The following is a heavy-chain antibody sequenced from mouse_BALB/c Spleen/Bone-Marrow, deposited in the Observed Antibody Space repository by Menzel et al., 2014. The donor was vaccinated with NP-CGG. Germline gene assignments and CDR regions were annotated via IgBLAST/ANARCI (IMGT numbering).Heavy chain of an antibody. CDR1: GYAFTDRW. J-gene: IGHJ4*01. CDR3: ARGGDDFSLDY. Sequence: QVQLQQSGTELVTPGASVKMSCKASGYAFTDRWIHWVKQRPGQGLEWIGAIDTSDSYTNYNQKFKGKATWTVDESSSTAYIHLSSLTSEDSAVYYCARGGDDFSLDYWCQRTSVTVSS. V-gene: IGHV1-69*02. CDR2: IDTSDSYT. D-gene: IGHD2-4*01.